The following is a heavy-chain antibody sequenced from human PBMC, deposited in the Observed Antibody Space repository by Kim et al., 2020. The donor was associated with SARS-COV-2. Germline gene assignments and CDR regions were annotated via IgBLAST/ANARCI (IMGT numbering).Heavy chain of an antibody. CDR2: IRNKANDYTT. CDR3: ARGGGKYSGEYYYYGLDV. Sequence: GGSLRLSCEASGFIFSDHYMDWVRQAPGKGLEWVARIRNKANDYTTEYAASVRGRFTISRDDSRNSVYLQMNSLKTEDTAVYYCARGGGKYSGEYYYYGLDVWGKGTTVTVSS. J-gene: IGHJ6*04. V-gene: IGHV3-72*01. CDR1: GFIFSDHY. D-gene: IGHD1-26*01.